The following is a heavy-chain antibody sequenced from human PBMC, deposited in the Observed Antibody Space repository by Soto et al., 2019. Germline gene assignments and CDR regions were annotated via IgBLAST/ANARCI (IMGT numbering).Heavy chain of an antibody. Sequence: ASVKVSCKASGYSFTDYHIHWVRQAPGQGLEWLGRINPKSGGTSTAQKFQGWVTMTTNTSISTASMELTRLTSDDTAIYYCARGDSTDCSNGVCSFFYNHDMDVWGQGTTVTVSS. J-gene: IGHJ6*02. CDR3: ARGDSTDCSNGVCSFFYNHDMDV. V-gene: IGHV1-2*04. D-gene: IGHD2-8*01. CDR1: GYSFTDYH. CDR2: INPKSGGT.